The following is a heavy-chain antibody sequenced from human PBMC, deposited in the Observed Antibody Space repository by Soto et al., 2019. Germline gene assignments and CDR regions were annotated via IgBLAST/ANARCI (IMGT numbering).Heavy chain of an antibody. J-gene: IGHJ4*02. Sequence: GGSLRLSCEAFRFTFSSYAMSWVRQAPGKGLEWVSSLSGGGAGTYSADSVKGRFTISRDNSKNTLYLQMNSLTADDTAVYYCAKGVTTAAPYYSDYWGPGTLVTVSS. CDR2: LSGGGAGT. CDR3: AKGVTTAAPYYSDY. D-gene: IGHD4-17*01. CDR1: RFTFSSYA. V-gene: IGHV3-23*01.